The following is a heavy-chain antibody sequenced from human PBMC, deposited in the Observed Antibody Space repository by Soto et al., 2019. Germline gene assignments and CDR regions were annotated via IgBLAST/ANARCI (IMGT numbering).Heavy chain of an antibody. CDR3: ARSSEWLHRHYYGMDV. CDR2: ISGSGGST. J-gene: IGHJ6*02. Sequence: PGGSLRLSCAASGFTFSSYAMSWVRQAPGKGLEWVSAISGSGGSTYYADSVKGQVTISADKSISTAYLQWSSLKASDTAMYYCARSSEWLHRHYYGMDVWGQGTTVTVSS. CDR1: GFTFSSYA. V-gene: IGHV3-23*01. D-gene: IGHD5-12*01.